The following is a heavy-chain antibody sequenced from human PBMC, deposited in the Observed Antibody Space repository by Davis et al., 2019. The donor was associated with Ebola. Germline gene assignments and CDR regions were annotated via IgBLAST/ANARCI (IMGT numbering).Heavy chain of an antibody. D-gene: IGHD2-8*01. J-gene: IGHJ6*03. V-gene: IGHV1-2*04. Sequence: AASVKVSCKASGYTFIDNYIHWMRQAPVQGPEWMGWINPKSGCTKYAQRFQDWVTMTRDTSITTAYVELSGLTSDDTAIYYCARALSATYDYYVDVWGKGTAVTVSS. CDR1: GYTFIDNY. CDR2: INPKSGCT. CDR3: ARALSATYDYYVDV.